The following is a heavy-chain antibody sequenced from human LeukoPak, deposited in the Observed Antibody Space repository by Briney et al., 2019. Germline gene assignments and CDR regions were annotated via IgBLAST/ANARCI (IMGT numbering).Heavy chain of an antibody. D-gene: IGHD3-10*01. CDR3: ARVRAYVALFDY. CDR1: GVSFSGYY. CDR2: IIHSGSN. J-gene: IGHJ4*02. V-gene: IGHV4-34*12. Sequence: PSETLSLTCAVYGVSFSGYYWSWIRQPAGKGREWVGEIIHSGSNNYNPSLKSRATISLDPSKSQFSLKLSFVTAADTAVYYCARVRAYVALFDYWGQGTLVTVSS.